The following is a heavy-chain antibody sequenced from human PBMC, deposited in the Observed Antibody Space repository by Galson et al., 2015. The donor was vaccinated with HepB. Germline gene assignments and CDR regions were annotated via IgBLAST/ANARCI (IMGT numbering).Heavy chain of an antibody. V-gene: IGHV4-34*01. J-gene: IGHJ5*02. Sequence: TLSLTCAVYGGSFSGYYWSWIRQPPGKGLEWTGEINHSGSTNYNPSLKSRVTISVDTSKNQFSLKLSSVTAADTAVYYCARARRIAALPLNWFDPWGQGTLVTVSS. D-gene: IGHD6-13*01. CDR2: INHSGST. CDR3: ARARRIAALPLNWFDP. CDR1: GGSFSGYY.